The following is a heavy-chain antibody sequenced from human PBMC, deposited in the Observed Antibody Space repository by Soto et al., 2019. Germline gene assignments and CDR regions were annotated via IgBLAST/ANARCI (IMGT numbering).Heavy chain of an antibody. V-gene: IGHV3-30*18. J-gene: IGHJ6*01. CDR1: GFNFSSYG. CDR3: VKEGSSGWPYDYGLDV. Sequence: QVQLVESGGGVVQPGRSLRLSCAASGFNFSSYGMHWVRQAPGKGLEWVAVISYDGSNKYYADSVKGRFTIARDNSKNTLFLHMSSLRAEDTAVYYCVKEGSSGWPYDYGLDVWGQGTSVTVSS. D-gene: IGHD6-19*01. CDR2: ISYDGSNK.